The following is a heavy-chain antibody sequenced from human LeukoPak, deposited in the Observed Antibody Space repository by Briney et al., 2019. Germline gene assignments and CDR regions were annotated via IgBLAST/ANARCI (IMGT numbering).Heavy chain of an antibody. CDR3: AREGNDYAWGSYRRPPDYGMDV. CDR1: GGTFSSYA. Sequence: GASVKVSCKASGGTFSSYAISWVRQAPGQGLEWMGGIIPIFGTANYAQKFQGRVTITADESTSTAYMELSSLRSEDTAVYYCAREGNDYAWGSYRRPPDYGMDVWGQGTTVTVSS. D-gene: IGHD3-16*02. CDR2: IIPIFGTA. J-gene: IGHJ6*02. V-gene: IGHV1-69*13.